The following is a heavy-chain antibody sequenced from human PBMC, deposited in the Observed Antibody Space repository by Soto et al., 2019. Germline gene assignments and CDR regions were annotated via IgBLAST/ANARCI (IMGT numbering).Heavy chain of an antibody. V-gene: IGHV3-33*01. Sequence: GGSLRLSCAASGFTFSSYGMHWVRQAPGKGLEWVAVIWYDGSNKYYADSVKGRFTISRDNSKNTLYLQMNSLRAEDTAVYYCARDQRSSGWFSCFDYWGQGTLVTVSS. J-gene: IGHJ4*02. D-gene: IGHD6-19*01. CDR1: GFTFSSYG. CDR3: ARDQRSSGWFSCFDY. CDR2: IWYDGSNK.